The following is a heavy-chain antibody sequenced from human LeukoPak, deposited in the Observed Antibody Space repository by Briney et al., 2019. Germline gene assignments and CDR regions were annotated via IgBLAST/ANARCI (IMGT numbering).Heavy chain of an antibody. CDR3: ATVRGSDWYMDY. CDR1: GFTFSSYG. D-gene: IGHD6-19*01. V-gene: IGHV3-33*01. J-gene: IGHJ4*02. Sequence: GGSLRLSCAASGFTFSSYGMHWVRQAPGKGLEWVAVIWYDGSRDYYVDFVKGRFTVSRDNSKNTLYLQMKNLRAEDTAVYYCATVRGSDWYMDYWGQGTLVTVSS. CDR2: IWYDGSRD.